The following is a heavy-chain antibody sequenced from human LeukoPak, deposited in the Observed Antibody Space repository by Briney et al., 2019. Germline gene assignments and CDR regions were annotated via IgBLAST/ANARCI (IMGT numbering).Heavy chain of an antibody. Sequence: PGGSLRLSCAASGFTFSSYWMSWFRQAPGKGLEWVANIKQDGGENYYVDSVKGRFTISRDNAKNSLYLQMNSLRAEDTAVYYCAKGSGYDTDFDYWGQGTLATVSS. CDR1: GFTFSSYW. CDR3: AKGSGYDTDFDY. V-gene: IGHV3-7*03. D-gene: IGHD3-9*01. CDR2: IKQDGGEN. J-gene: IGHJ4*02.